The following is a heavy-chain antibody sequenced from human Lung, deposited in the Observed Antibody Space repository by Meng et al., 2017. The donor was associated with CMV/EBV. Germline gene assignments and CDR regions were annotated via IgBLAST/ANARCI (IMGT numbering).Heavy chain of an antibody. D-gene: IGHD6-25*01. CDR1: GGTFSSYA. CDR2: IIPIFGTA. V-gene: IGHV1-69*05. CDR3: ATSKVAAGGGFDI. J-gene: IGHJ3*02. Sequence: SVXVSXXASGGTFSSYAISWVRQAPGQGLEWMGGIIPIFGTANYAQKFQGRVTITTDESTSTAYMELSSLRSEDTAVYYCATSKVAAGGGFDIWGQGTMVTVSS.